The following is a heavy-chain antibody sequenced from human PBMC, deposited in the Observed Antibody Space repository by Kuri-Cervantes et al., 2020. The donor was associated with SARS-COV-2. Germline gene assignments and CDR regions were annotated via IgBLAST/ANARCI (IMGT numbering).Heavy chain of an antibody. CDR1: GFVFSDSA. D-gene: IGHD3-22*01. V-gene: IGHV3-21*01. CDR2: ISSSSSYI. CDR3: ARAYYYDSSGYYSNWFDP. J-gene: IGHJ5*02. Sequence: GESLKISCVASGFVFSDSAIHWVRQAPGKGLEWVSSISSSSSYIYYADSVKGRFTISRDNAKNSLYLQMNSLRAEDTAVYYCARAYYYDSSGYYSNWFDPWGQGTLVTVSS.